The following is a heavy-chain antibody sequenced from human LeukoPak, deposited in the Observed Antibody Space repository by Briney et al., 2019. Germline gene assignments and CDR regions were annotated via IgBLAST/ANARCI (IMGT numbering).Heavy chain of an antibody. CDR2: IIPIFGTA. CDR1: GGTFSSYA. CDR3: ARDAGDCGGDCYLNWFDP. V-gene: IGHV1-69*01. J-gene: IGHJ5*02. Sequence: SVKVSCKASGGTFSSYAISWVRQAPGQGLEWMGGIIPIFGTANYAQKFQGRGTITADESTSTAYMELSSLRSEDTAVYYCARDAGDCGGDCYLNWFDPWGQGTLVTVSS. D-gene: IGHD2-21*01.